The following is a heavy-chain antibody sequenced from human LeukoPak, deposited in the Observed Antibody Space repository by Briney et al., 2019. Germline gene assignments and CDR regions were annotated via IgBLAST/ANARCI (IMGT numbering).Heavy chain of an antibody. CDR2: IYYSGST. J-gene: IGHJ4*02. CDR1: GGTISSYY. D-gene: IGHD3-10*01. V-gene: IGHV4-59*01. CDR3: ARGYYYGSGSPSYYFDY. Sequence: SETLSLTCTVSGGTISSYYWSWIRQPPGKGLEWLGYIYYSGSTNYNPSLKSRVTISVDTSKNQFSLKLSSVTAADTAVYYCARGYYYGSGSPSYYFDYWGQGTLVTVSS.